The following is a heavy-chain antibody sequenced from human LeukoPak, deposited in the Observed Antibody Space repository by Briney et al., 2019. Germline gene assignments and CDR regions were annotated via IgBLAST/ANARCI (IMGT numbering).Heavy chain of an antibody. D-gene: IGHD3-22*01. CDR2: IYYSGST. J-gene: IGHJ3*02. Sequence: PSETLSLTCAVSGGSISSGDYSWSWIRQPPGKGLEWIGYIYYSGSTNHNPSLKSRVTISVDTSKNQFSLRLSSLTAADTAVYYCARVSGDYSDSSGYFKAGIHAFDIWGQGTMVTVSS. CDR1: GGSISSGDYS. CDR3: ARVSGDYSDSSGYFKAGIHAFDI. V-gene: IGHV4-61*08.